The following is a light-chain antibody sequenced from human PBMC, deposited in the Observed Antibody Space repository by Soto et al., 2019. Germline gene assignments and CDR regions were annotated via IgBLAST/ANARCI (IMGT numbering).Light chain of an antibody. J-gene: IGKJ5*01. CDR2: AAS. Sequence: DIQMTQSPSSLSASVGDRVTITCRASQSISSYLNWYQQKPGKAPKLLIYAASSLQSGVPSRFSGSGSGTDFTLTISGLQSEDVATYFCQQSYRTPITFGQGTRLEIK. CDR1: QSISSY. V-gene: IGKV1-39*01. CDR3: QQSYRTPIT.